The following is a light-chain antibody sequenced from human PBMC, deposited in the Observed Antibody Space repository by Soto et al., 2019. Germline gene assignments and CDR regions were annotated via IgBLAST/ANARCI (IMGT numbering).Light chain of an antibody. CDR1: SSDVGGYNY. Sequence: QSALTQPASVSGSPGQSITISCTGTSSDVGGYNYVSWYQQHPGEAPKLMIYDVSNRPSGVSNRFSGSKSGNTASLTISWLQAEDEADYYCSSYTSSSDAVFGGGTQLTVL. CDR3: SSYTSSSDAV. V-gene: IGLV2-14*01. J-gene: IGLJ7*01. CDR2: DVS.